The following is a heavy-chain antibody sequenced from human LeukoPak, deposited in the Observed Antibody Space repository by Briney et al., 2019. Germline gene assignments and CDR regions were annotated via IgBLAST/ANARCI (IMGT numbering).Heavy chain of an antibody. Sequence: PGGSLRLSCGDSGLTFSSYAMSWVRQAPGKGLEWVSTISGSGGNTYYADSVKGRFTISRDNSKNTMFLQMNSLRAEDTAVYYCARGHADYSGSWYGRFDYWGQGTLVTVSS. D-gene: IGHD6-13*01. J-gene: IGHJ4*02. CDR3: ARGHADYSGSWYGRFDY. CDR1: GLTFSSYA. CDR2: ISGSGGNT. V-gene: IGHV3-23*01.